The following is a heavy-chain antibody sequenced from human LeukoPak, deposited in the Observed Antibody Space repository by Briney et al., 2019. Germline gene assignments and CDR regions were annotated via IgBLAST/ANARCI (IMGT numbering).Heavy chain of an antibody. Sequence: ASVKVSCKASGYTFTSYGISWVRQAPGQGLEWMGWISAYNGNTNYAQKLQGRVTMTTDTSTSAAYMELRSLRSDDTAVYYCARDRDSSSWASFDYWGQGTLVTVSS. D-gene: IGHD6-13*01. CDR1: GYTFTSYG. CDR2: ISAYNGNT. V-gene: IGHV1-18*01. J-gene: IGHJ4*02. CDR3: ARDRDSSSWASFDY.